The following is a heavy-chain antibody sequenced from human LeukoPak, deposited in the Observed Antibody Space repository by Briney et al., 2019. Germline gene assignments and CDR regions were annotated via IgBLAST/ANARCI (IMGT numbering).Heavy chain of an antibody. V-gene: IGHV3-23*01. CDR3: AKAANEKTSNVTAARSYWYFDL. D-gene: IGHD6-13*01. CDR2: INYSGRAT. CDR1: GFIFKDYA. J-gene: IGHJ2*01. Sequence: GGSLRLSCAASGFIFKDYAMNWVRQAPGKGLQWVSIINYSGRATYYADSVKGRFIISRDNSKNTLSLQMNSLRAEDSAVYYCAKAANEKTSNVTAARSYWYFDLWGRGTQITVSS.